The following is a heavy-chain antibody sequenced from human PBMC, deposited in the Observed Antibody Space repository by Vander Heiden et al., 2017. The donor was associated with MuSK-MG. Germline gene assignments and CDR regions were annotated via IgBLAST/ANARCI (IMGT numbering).Heavy chain of an antibody. CDR2: INQDGSQK. Sequence: EVRLVESGGGLVQPGGSQRLPCAASGLTLSTYWMSWVRQAPGKGLEWVANINQDGSQKFYVGSVKGRFTISRDNAKNSLYLQMNSLRDEDTAVYYCANGRGDYWGQGTLVTVSS. V-gene: IGHV3-7*01. J-gene: IGHJ4*02. CDR3: ANGRGDY. CDR1: GLTLSTYW.